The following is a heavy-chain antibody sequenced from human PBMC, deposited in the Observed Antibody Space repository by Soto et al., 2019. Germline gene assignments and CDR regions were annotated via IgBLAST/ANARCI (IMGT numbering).Heavy chain of an antibody. Sequence: PSETLSLTGNLSGGSFHNFDCLWIRQPPWKGLEWVGHVHYSGSTNYSPSLKSRATISLDTYQSQLYLKLRSVTAADTAMYFCARGVDYNAPRGYLSFDFWGQGTPVAVSS. J-gene: IGHJ4*02. V-gene: IGHV4-59*01. D-gene: IGHD5-18*01. CDR3: ARGVDYNAPRGYLSFDF. CDR1: GGSFHNFD. CDR2: VHYSGST.